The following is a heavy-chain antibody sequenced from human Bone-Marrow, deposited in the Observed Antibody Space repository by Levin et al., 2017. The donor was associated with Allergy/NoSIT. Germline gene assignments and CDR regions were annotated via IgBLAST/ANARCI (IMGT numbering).Heavy chain of an antibody. D-gene: IGHD3-9*01. CDR2: IWYDGSNK. CDR3: ARDSSPYDILTGYYLDY. V-gene: IGHV3-33*01. Sequence: GGSLRLSCAASGFTFSSYGMHWVRQAPGKGLEWVAVIWYDGSNKYYADSVKGRFTISRDNSKNTLYLQMNSLRAEDTAVYYCARDSSPYDILTGYYLDYWGQGTLVTVSS. J-gene: IGHJ4*02. CDR1: GFTFSSYG.